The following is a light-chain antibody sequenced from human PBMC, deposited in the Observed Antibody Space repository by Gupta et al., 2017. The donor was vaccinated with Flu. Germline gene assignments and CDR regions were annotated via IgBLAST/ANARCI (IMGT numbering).Light chain of an antibody. CDR1: KLGDKY. J-gene: IGLJ2*01. CDR2: ADD. Sequence: SYELTQPPSVSVSPGQTASITCSGDKLGDKYACWYQHKAGQSPVLVIYADDKRPSGVPERFSGSNSGNPATLTISGTQAMDEADYYCQTWDSATVVFGGGTKLTVL. CDR3: QTWDSATVV. V-gene: IGLV3-1*01.